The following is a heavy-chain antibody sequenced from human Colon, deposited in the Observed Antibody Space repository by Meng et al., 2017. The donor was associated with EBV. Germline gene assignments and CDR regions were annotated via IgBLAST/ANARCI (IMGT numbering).Heavy chain of an antibody. CDR1: GGSISSNDHW. Sequence: QVQLPESDPGLVKSSETLSLTCEVSGGSISSNDHWWSWVRQPPGKGPEWIGEIHHSGTTNYNPSFKSRVTMSIDTWKNRFSLDLTSVTAADTAVYYCARGSYYTWATWGQGTLVTVSS. D-gene: IGHD3-10*01. V-gene: IGHV4/OR15-8*02. CDR3: ARGSYYTWAT. CDR2: IHHSGTT. J-gene: IGHJ5*02.